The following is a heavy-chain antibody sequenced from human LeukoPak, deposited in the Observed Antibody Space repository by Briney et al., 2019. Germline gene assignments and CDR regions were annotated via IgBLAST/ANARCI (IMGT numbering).Heavy chain of an antibody. CDR2: IHPRRGDT. J-gene: IGHJ4*02. CDR3: ARDGDYGTGSYYRGCIDS. V-gene: IGHV1-2*02. Sequence: ASVKVSCKASGYTFTGYYIHWVRQAPGQGLEWMGWIHPRRGDTNYAQKFQGRVTMTRDTSISTAYLDPSSLRSDDTAVYYCARDGDYGTGSYYRGCIDSWGQGTPVTVSP. D-gene: IGHD3-10*01. CDR1: GYTFTGYY.